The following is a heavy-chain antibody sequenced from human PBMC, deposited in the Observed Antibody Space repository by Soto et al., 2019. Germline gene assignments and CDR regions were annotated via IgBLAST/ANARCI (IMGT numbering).Heavy chain of an antibody. CDR3: ARLTVYCISPSCSRGAFDI. CDR2: IYYSGST. J-gene: IGHJ3*02. V-gene: IGHV4-31*03. Sequence: QVQLQESGPGLVKPSQTLSLTCTVSGGSISSGGYYWSWIRQHPGKGLEWIGYIYYSGSTYYNPYHNSRVTISVDTSKNQFSLKLSSVTAADTAVYYCARLTVYCISPSCSRGAFDIWGQGTMVTVSS. D-gene: IGHD2-2*01. CDR1: GGSISSGGYY.